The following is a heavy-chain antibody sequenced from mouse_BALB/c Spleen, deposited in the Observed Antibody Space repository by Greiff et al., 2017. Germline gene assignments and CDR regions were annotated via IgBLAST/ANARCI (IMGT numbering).Heavy chain of an antibody. CDR2: ISYSGST. J-gene: IGHJ3*01. Sequence: DVKLQESGPSLVKPSQTLSLTCSVTGDSITSGYWNWIRKFPGNKLEYMGYISYSGSTYYNPSLKSRISITRDTSKNQYYLQLNSVTTEDTATYYCARSITTATEAWFAYWGQGTLVTVSA. CDR3: ARSITTATEAWFAY. CDR1: GDSITSGY. D-gene: IGHD1-2*01. V-gene: IGHV3-8*02.